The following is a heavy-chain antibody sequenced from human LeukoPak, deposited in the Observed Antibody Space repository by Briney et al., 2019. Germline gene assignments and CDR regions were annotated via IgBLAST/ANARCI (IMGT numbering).Heavy chain of an antibody. D-gene: IGHD6-13*01. CDR1: GFTVSSSY. CDR3: ARDLEAANTYYFDY. J-gene: IGHJ4*02. Sequence: PGGSLRLSCAASGFTVSSSYMSWVRQAPGKGLELVSIISSAGTTYYADSVKGRFTISSDNSKNTVYLQVNSLRDEDTAVYYCARDLEAANTYYFDYWVQGTMVTVSS. V-gene: IGHV3-66*01. CDR2: ISSAGTT.